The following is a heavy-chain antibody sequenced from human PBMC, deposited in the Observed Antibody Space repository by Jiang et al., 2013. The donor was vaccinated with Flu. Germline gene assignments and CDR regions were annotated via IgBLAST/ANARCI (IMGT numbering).Heavy chain of an antibody. J-gene: IGHJ4*02. CDR2: IYYSGST. CDR3: ARDLSTYYGSGSYYNVGYYFDY. V-gene: IGHV4-30-4*01. Sequence: GSGLVKPSQTLSLTCTVSGGSISSGDYYWSWIRQPPGKGLEWIGYIYYSGSTYYNPSLKSRVTISVDTSKNQFSLKLSSVTAADTAVYYCARDLSTYYGSGSYYNVGYYFDYWGQGTLVTVSS. CDR1: GGSISSGDYY. D-gene: IGHD3-10*01.